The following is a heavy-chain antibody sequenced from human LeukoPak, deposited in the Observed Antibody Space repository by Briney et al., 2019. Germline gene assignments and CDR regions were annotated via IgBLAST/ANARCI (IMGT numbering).Heavy chain of an antibody. CDR2: IYHSGST. Sequence: SETLSLTCAVSGGSISSGGYSWSWIRQPPGKGLEWIGYIYHSGSTYYNPSLKSRVTISVDRSKNQFSLKLSSVTAADTAVYYCARDPTMVRGGVPYWGQGTLVTVSS. D-gene: IGHD3-10*01. V-gene: IGHV4-30-2*01. CDR3: ARDPTMVRGGVPY. CDR1: GGSISSGGYS. J-gene: IGHJ4*02.